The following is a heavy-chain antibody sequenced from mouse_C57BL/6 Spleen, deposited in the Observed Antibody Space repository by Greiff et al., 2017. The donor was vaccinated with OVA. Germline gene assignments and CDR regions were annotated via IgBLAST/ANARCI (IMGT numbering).Heavy chain of an antibody. Sequence: VQLQQPGAELVRPGTSVKLSCKASGYTFTSYWMHWVKQRPGQGLEWIGVIDPSDSYTNYNQKFKGKATLTVDTSSSTAYMQLSSLTSEDSAVYYCARSEFITTVEGFAYWGQGTLVTVSA. V-gene: IGHV1-59*01. D-gene: IGHD1-1*01. CDR1: GYTFTSYW. CDR3: ARSEFITTVEGFAY. J-gene: IGHJ3*01. CDR2: IDPSDSYT.